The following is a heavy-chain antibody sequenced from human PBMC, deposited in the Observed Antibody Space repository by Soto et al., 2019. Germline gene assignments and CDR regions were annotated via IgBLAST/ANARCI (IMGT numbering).Heavy chain of an antibody. J-gene: IGHJ4*02. Sequence: QVQLVQSGAAVKKPGSSVEVSCKASGGTFSSYSMNWVRQAPGQGLEWMGGIIPMFGSTNYAPTFQGRVAITADTSTSTAYMEISSLRSDDTAVYFCAMCAPGQQLDYWGQGTLVTVSS. V-gene: IGHV1-69*14. CDR3: AMCAPGQQLDY. CDR1: GGTFSSYS. CDR2: IIPMFGST. D-gene: IGHD6-13*01.